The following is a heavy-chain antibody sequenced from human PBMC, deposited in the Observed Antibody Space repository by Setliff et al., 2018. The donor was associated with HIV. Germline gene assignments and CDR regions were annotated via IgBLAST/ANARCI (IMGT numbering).Heavy chain of an antibody. V-gene: IGHV3-7*03. J-gene: IGHJ4*02. Sequence: GGSLRLSCAASGLIFSSYWMSWVRQAPGKGLEWVANIKQDGSEKYYVDSVKGRFTISRDNAKNSLYLQMNSLRAEDTAVYYCATDLHWAFDYWGQGSLVTVSS. D-gene: IGHD7-27*01. CDR3: ATDLHWAFDY. CDR2: IKQDGSEK. CDR1: GLIFSSYW.